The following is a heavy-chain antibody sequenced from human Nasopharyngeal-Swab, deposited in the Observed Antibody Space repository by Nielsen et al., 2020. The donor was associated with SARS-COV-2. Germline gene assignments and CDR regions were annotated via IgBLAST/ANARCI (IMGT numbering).Heavy chain of an antibody. Sequence: GESLKISCVASGFTFRSRSMNWARQAPGKGLEWVSYINGDSSAKYYVDSVKGRFTISRDNAKNSLYLQMNSLRVEDTAVYYCVRDGYTTGRNDAFDIWGQGTMVTVSS. V-gene: IGHV3-48*01. CDR3: VRDGYTTGRNDAFDI. D-gene: IGHD1-1*01. CDR1: GFTFRSRS. J-gene: IGHJ3*02. CDR2: INGDSSAK.